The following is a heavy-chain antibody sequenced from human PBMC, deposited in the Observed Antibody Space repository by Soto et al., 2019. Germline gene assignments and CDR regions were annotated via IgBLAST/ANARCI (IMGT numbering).Heavy chain of an antibody. J-gene: IGHJ4*02. CDR2: ISGSGGTT. Sequence: SLRLSCAASGFTFFSYAINWVRQASGKGLEWVSGISGSGGTTYYADSVKGRFTISRDNSKNTLYLQMDSLRAEDTAVYYCAKIPASSSGYYFDYWGQGTLVTVSS. V-gene: IGHV3-23*01. CDR3: AKIPASSSGYYFDY. CDR1: GFTFFSYA. D-gene: IGHD3-22*01.